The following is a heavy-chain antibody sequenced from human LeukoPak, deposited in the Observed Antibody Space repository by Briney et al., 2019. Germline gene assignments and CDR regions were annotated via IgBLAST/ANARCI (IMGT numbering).Heavy chain of an antibody. CDR1: GFTFSTYT. CDR3: ASQLYCSGNSCLTRNFDY. Sequence: GGSLRLSCAASGFTFSTYTMNWVSQAPGKGLEWVSTISSSSSYIYYGDSVKGRFTISRDNAKNSLYLQMNSLRAEDTAVYYCASQLYCSGNSCLTRNFDYWGQGTLVTVSS. CDR2: ISSSSSYI. D-gene: IGHD2-15*01. V-gene: IGHV3-21*01. J-gene: IGHJ4*02.